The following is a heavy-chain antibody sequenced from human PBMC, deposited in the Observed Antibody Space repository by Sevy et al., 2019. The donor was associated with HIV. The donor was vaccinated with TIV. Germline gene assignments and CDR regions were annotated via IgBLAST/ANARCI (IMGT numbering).Heavy chain of an antibody. J-gene: IGHJ4*02. D-gene: IGHD6-19*01. Sequence: GGSLRLSCAASGVSISGYGMHWVRQAPGKGLEWVAVIWYDGTNREYADSVKGRFTISRDNSKNTLYLQMNSLRVEDTAVYYCAREDIRVAGIGYYFHSWGQGTLVTVSS. CDR2: IWYDGTNR. CDR3: AREDIRVAGIGYYFHS. CDR1: GVSISGYG. V-gene: IGHV3-33*01.